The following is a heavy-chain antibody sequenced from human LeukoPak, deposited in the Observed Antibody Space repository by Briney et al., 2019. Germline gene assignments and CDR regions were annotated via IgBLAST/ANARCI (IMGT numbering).Heavy chain of an antibody. CDR2: IFPGDSDT. V-gene: IGHV5-51*01. CDR1: GDRFTSYW. CDR3: ARRPLHSQNWLAP. J-gene: IGHJ5*02. Sequence: GESLKISCKGYGDRFTSYWVAWVRQMPGKGLEWMGIIFPGDSDTRCSPSIQGQVTISVDRSISTAYLQWSSLKASNTAIYYCARRPLHSQNWLAPWGQGTLLTVSS.